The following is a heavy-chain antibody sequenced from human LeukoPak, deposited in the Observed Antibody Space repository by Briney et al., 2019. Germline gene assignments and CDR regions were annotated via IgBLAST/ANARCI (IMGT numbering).Heavy chain of an antibody. CDR3: APTDYGAKGNWFDP. CDR1: GFTFSNYN. V-gene: IGHV3-48*01. D-gene: IGHD4-23*01. Sequence: GGSLRLSCAASGFTFSNYNMNWVRQAPGKGLEWVSYISSSGGTIYYGDSVKGRFTISRDNAKNSLYLQMNSLRAEDTAVYYCAPTDYGAKGNWFDPWGQGTLVTVSS. CDR2: ISSSGGTI. J-gene: IGHJ5*02.